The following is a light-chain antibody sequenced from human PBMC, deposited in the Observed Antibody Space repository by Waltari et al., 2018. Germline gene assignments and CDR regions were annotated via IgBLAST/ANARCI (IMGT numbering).Light chain of an antibody. V-gene: IGLV1-51*01. J-gene: IGLJ2*01. CDR1: SSHIGSNY. CDR2: DKN. CDR3: GTWDSSLSAGV. Sequence: QSVLTQPPSVSAAPGQTVTIPCPGSSSHIGSNYVSWYQHPPGPAPQLLIYDKNNRPSGIPDRFSGSKSGTSATLGITGLQTGDEADYYCGTWDSSLSAGVFGGGTKLTVL.